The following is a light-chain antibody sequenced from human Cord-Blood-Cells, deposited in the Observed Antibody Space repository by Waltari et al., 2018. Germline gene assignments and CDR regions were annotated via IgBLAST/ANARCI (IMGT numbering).Light chain of an antibody. V-gene: IGKV1-39*01. CDR3: QQSYSTPPYT. J-gene: IGKJ2*01. CDR2: AAS. CDR1: QSISSY. Sequence: DIQMTQSPSSLSASVVDRVTITCRASQSISSYLNWNQQKPGKAPKLLTYAASSLQSGVPSRFSGSGSGTDFTLTISSLQPEDFATYYCQQSYSTPPYTFGQGTKLEIK.